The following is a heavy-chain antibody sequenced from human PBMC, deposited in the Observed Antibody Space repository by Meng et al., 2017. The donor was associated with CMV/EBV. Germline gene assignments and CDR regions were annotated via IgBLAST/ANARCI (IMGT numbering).Heavy chain of an antibody. J-gene: IGHJ6*02. CDR1: GGSFSGYY. CDR2: INHSGST. Sequence: GSLRLSCAVYGGSFSGYYWSWIRQPPGKGLEWIGEINHSGSTNYNPSLKSRVTISVDTSKNQFSLKLSSVTAADTAVYYCARDRGYSSSWRRGHYGMDVWGQGTTVTVSS. D-gene: IGHD6-13*01. V-gene: IGHV4-34*01. CDR3: ARDRGYSSSWRRGHYGMDV.